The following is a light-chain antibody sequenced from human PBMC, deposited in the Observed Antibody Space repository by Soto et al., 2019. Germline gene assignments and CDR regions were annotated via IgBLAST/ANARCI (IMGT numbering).Light chain of an antibody. CDR1: QSVSNNY. CDR3: QQSGTSDT. CDR2: GAS. J-gene: IGKJ1*01. V-gene: IGKV3-20*01. Sequence: EIVLTQSPGTLSLSPGERATLSCRASQSVSNNYLPWYQQNPGQAPRLLIYGASNRATGIPDRFSGSGVGPDFTLITSIEEAEVLLVYYCQQSGTSDTFGQGTKVQIK.